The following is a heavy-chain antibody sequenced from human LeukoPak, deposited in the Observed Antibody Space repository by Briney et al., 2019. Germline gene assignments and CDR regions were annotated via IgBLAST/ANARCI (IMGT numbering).Heavy chain of an antibody. D-gene: IGHD5-24*01. CDR3: AKGRRDGYNWDYFDY. Sequence: GGSLRLSCAASGFTFDDYAMHWVRQAPGKGLEWVSGISWNSGSIGYADSVKGRFTISRDNAKNSLYLQMNSLRAGDMALYYCAKGRRDGYNWDYFDYWGQGTLVTVSS. J-gene: IGHJ4*02. CDR1: GFTFDDYA. V-gene: IGHV3-9*03. CDR2: ISWNSGSI.